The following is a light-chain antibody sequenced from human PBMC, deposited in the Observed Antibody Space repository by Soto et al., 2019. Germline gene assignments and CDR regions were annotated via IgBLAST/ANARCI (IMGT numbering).Light chain of an antibody. CDR3: QSYDTSLSAWV. CDR1: SSNIGAGYE. CDR2: GNG. J-gene: IGLJ3*02. V-gene: IGLV1-40*01. Sequence: QSVLTQPPSVSGAPGQRVTVSCTGTSSNIGAGYEVHWYHQLPGTAPKLLVSGNGNRPSGVPDRLSASKSGTSASLAITGLQAEDEGHYFCQSYDTSLSAWVFGGGTKVTVL.